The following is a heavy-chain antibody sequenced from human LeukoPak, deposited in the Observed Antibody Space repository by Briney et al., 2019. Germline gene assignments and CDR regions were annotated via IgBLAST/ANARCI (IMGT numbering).Heavy chain of an antibody. CDR3: ARDFGTTGWHTFDY. CDR1: GDSVSSKNGA. D-gene: IGHD6-19*01. J-gene: IGHJ4*02. V-gene: IGHV6-1*01. CDR2: TYYRSKWYN. Sequence: SQTLSLTCVVSGDSVSSKNGAWNWIRQSPSRGPEWLGRTYYRSKWYNDYAESMEGRMTISQDTSKNQYSLHLNSVTPDDTAVYYRARDFGTTGWHTFDYWRQGTLVTVSS.